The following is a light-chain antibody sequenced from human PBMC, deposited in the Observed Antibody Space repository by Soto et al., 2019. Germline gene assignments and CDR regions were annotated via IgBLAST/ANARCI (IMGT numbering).Light chain of an antibody. V-gene: IGKV3-20*01. Sequence: IVLTQSPGALSLSPGERATLSCRASHTISSSYLAWYQQKPGQAPRLLMYGISRRATGIPDRFSGSGSGTDFTLTITRLEPEDIAVYYCQQYVASSPRTFGQGTKVDIK. CDR3: QQYVASSPRT. CDR2: GIS. CDR1: HTISSSY. J-gene: IGKJ1*01.